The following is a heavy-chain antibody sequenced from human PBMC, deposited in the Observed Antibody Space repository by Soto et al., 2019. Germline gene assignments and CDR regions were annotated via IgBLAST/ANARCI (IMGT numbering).Heavy chain of an antibody. CDR3: AKDLRPDGRYDLDY. CDR2: IVGDASSI. CDR1: EFTIRTYA. V-gene: IGHV3-23*03. J-gene: IGHJ4*02. Sequence: GRPLRLSCAAYEFTIRTYARNWVSKDQGKGLEWVAVIVGDASSIDYADSVKVLFTISRDNSKNIMYLQMTSLKVEDTATYFCAKDLRPDGRYDLDYWGQGTHVTVSS. D-gene: IGHD6-19*01.